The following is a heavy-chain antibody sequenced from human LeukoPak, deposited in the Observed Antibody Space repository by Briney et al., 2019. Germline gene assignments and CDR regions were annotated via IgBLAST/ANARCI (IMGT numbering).Heavy chain of an antibody. J-gene: IGHJ6*02. V-gene: IGHV3-33*01. Sequence: GSLRLSCAASGFIFSSYGMHWVRQAPGKGLEWVAVIWYDGSNKYYADSVKGRFTISRDNSKNTLYLQMNSLRAEDTAVYYCAREGGVDTAMVGYYYGMDVWGQGTTVTVSS. CDR3: AREGGVDTAMVGYYYGMDV. D-gene: IGHD5-18*01. CDR1: GFIFSSYG. CDR2: IWYDGSNK.